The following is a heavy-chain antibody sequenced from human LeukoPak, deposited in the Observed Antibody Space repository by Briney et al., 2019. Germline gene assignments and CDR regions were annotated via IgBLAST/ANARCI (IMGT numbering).Heavy chain of an antibody. V-gene: IGHV3-64*01. CDR1: GFTFDDYG. J-gene: IGHJ4*02. D-gene: IGHD2-15*01. Sequence: GGSLRLSCAASGFTFDDYGMSWVRQAPGKGLEFVSAINRYGDSTYYANSVKGRFTISRDDSKNTVYLQMGSLRAEDMAVYYCARARRDCSGGSCYSYYFDFWGQGTLVTVSS. CDR2: INRYGDST. CDR3: ARARRDCSGGSCYSYYFDF.